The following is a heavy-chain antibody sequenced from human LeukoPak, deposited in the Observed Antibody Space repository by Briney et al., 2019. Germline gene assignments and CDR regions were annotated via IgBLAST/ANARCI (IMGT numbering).Heavy chain of an antibody. V-gene: IGHV4-59*11. CDR3: ARDDGGGSGDY. CDR1: GGSISSHY. J-gene: IGHJ4*02. D-gene: IGHD4-23*01. CDR2: IYYSGST. Sequence: PSETLSLTCTVSGGSISSHYWSWIRQPPGKGLEWIGYIYYSGSTNYNPSLKSRVTISVDTSKNQFSLKLSSVTAADTAVYYCARDDGGGSGDYWGQGTLVTVSS.